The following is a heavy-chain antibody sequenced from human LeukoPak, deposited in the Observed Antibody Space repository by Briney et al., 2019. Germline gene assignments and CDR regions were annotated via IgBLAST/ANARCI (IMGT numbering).Heavy chain of an antibody. V-gene: IGHV3-30*02. J-gene: IGHJ4*02. CDR2: IRYDGSNK. Sequence: PGGSLRLSCAASGFTFSNYGIHWVRQAPGKGLEWVAFIRYDGSNKYNADSVKGRFTISRDNSKNTLYLQMNSLRAEDTAVYYCAKDLYPMVRGALPYYFDYWGQGTLVTVSS. D-gene: IGHD3-10*01. CDR1: GFTFSNYG. CDR3: AKDLYPMVRGALPYYFDY.